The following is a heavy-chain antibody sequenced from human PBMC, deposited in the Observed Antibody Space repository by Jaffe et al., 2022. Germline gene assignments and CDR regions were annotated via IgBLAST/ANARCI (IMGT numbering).Heavy chain of an antibody. J-gene: IGHJ5*02. CDR1: GLTISGYS. Sequence: DAQLVESGGGLVKPGGSLRLSCAASGLTISGYSMNWVRQAPGKGLEWVSSISSSSGYIYYADSVRGRFTISRDNAKNSLNLQMNSLRAEDTAVYYCARDLAPAADPSRYFDPWGQGTLVTVSS. D-gene: IGHD6-13*01. CDR3: ARDLAPAADPSRYFDP. V-gene: IGHV3-21*02. CDR2: ISSSSGYI.